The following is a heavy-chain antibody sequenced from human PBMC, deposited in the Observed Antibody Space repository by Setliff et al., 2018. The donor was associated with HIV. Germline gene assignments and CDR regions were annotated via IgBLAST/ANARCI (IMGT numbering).Heavy chain of an antibody. J-gene: IGHJ4*02. V-gene: IGHV1-18*01. CDR3: ARDPLSYPDY. D-gene: IGHD2-2*01. CDR2: ISPATDKT. Sequence: GASVKVSCKASGYTFTSYGISWVRQAPGQGLEWMGWISPATDKTNYAQKLQGRVTMTTDTSTSTAYMELRSLRSDDTAVYYCARDPLSYPDYWGQGTLVTVSS. CDR1: GYTFTSYG.